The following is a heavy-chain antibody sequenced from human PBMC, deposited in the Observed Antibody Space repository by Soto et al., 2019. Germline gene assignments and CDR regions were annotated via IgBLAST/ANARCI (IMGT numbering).Heavy chain of an antibody. D-gene: IGHD1-26*01. CDR2: ITSSRTY. Sequence: PGGSLRLSCAACGFPLMVYSMNWVRPPPGKGLEWVSSITSSRTYIADSLKGRFTISRDNAKNSLYLQMNSLRAEDTAVYYCARSSRSAPSYYSAMAVWGQGTTVTVSS. V-gene: IGHV3-21*06. CDR3: ARSSRSAPSYYSAMAV. J-gene: IGHJ6*02. CDR1: GFPLMVYS.